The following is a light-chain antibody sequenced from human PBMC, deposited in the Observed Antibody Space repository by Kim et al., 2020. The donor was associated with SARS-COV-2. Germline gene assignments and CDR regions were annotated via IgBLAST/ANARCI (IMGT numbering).Light chain of an antibody. J-gene: IGLJ3*02. V-gene: IGLV4-69*01. CDR2: LNSDGSH. CDR1: SGHTSYA. Sequence: QLVLTQSPSASASLGASVKLTCTLSSGHTSYAIAWHQQQPEKGPRYLMNLNSDGSHSKGDGIPDRFSGSSSGAERYLTISSLQSEDEADYYCQTWGTGHWVFGGGTQLTVL. CDR3: QTWGTGHWV.